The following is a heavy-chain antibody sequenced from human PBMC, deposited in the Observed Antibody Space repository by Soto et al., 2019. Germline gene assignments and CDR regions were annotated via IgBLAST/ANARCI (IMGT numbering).Heavy chain of an antibody. CDR3: ARVYVLRFLEWLYYMDV. CDR1: GGSISSSSYY. J-gene: IGHJ6*03. V-gene: IGHV4-39*01. Sequence: SETLSLTCTVSGGSISSSSYYWGWIRQPPGKGLEWIGSIYYSGSTYYNPSLKSRVTISVDTSKNQFSLKLSSVTAADTAVYYCARVYVLRFLEWLYYMDVWGKGTTVTVSS. D-gene: IGHD3-3*01. CDR2: IYYSGST.